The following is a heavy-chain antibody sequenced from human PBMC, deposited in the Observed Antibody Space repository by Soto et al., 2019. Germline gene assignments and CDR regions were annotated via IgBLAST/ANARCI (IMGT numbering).Heavy chain of an antibody. V-gene: IGHV3-23*01. J-gene: IGHJ4*02. CDR3: AKDEGTSSTVFDY. D-gene: IGHD4-4*01. CDR1: GFTFSSYA. Sequence: PVVSLRVSCAASGFTFSSYAMSWVRQAPGKGLEWVSAISGSGGSTYYADSVRGRFTISRDNSRNSLFLQMNGLRPEDSALYYCAKDEGTSSTVFDYWGQGTLVTVSS. CDR2: ISGSGGST.